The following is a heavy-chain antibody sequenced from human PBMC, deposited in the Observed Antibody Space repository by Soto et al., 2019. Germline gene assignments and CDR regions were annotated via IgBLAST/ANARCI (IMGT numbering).Heavy chain of an antibody. D-gene: IGHD6-6*01. CDR3: AKPQSIQDYYYGMDV. Sequence: QVQLVQSGAEVKKHGSSVKVSCKASGGTFSSYAISWVRQAPGQGLEWMGGIIAIFGTADYAQKFQGRVTFTTDESTSTAYMELSSLRSEDTAVYYCAKPQSIQDYYYGMDVWGQGTTVTFSS. CDR1: GGTFSSYA. J-gene: IGHJ6*02. V-gene: IGHV1-69*05. CDR2: IIAIFGTA.